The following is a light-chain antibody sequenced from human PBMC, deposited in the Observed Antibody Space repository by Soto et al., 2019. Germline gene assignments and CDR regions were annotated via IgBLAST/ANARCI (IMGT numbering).Light chain of an antibody. Sequence: IQMTQSPSSLSASVGDRVIITCRSDHSINKYLNWYQQRPGKVPKLLSYAASTLQSGVPSRFSGSGSGRVFTLTINSLQPEDFATYYCQQSYSTLGTFGRGTRVEI. V-gene: IGKV1-39*01. CDR2: AAS. CDR3: QQSYSTLGT. J-gene: IGKJ2*01. CDR1: HSINKY.